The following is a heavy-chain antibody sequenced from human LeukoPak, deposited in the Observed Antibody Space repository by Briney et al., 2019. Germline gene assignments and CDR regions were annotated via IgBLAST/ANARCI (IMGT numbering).Heavy chain of an antibody. CDR3: ARGVTARGFYYYMDI. J-gene: IGHJ6*03. CDR2: INPHSGGT. D-gene: IGHD2-21*02. Sequence: ASVKVSCKASGGTFSSYAISWVRQAPGQGLEWMGWINPHSGGTNYAQEFQGRVTMTRDTSISTAYMELSSLRPDDTAVYSCARGVTARGFYYYMDIWGNGTTVTISS. CDR1: GGTFSSYA. V-gene: IGHV1-2*02.